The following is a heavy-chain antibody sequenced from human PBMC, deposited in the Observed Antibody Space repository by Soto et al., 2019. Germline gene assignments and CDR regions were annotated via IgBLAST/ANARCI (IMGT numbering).Heavy chain of an antibody. CDR1: GFTFSSYA. CDR2: ISGSGGST. Sequence: GGSLRLSCAASGFTFSSYAMSWVGQAPGKGLEWVSAISGSGGSTYYADSVKGRFTISRDNSKNTLYLQMNSLRAEDTAVYYCAKAPLDYGSGSPGGNYYYYYGMEVWGQGTTVTVSS. D-gene: IGHD3-10*01. J-gene: IGHJ6*02. CDR3: AKAPLDYGSGSPGGNYYYYYGMEV. V-gene: IGHV3-23*01.